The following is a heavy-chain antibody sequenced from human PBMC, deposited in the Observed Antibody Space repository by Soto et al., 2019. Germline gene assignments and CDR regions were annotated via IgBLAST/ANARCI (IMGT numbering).Heavy chain of an antibody. CDR1: GGTISSYA. CDR2: IIPIFGTA. D-gene: IGHD3-10*01. J-gene: IGHJ6*02. CDR3: ARAQCDYYGSGSPYYGMDV. Sequence: QVQLVQSVAEVKKPGSSVKVSCKASGGTISSYAISWVRQAPGQGLEWMGGIIPIFGTANYAQKFQGRVTITADESTSKAYSELSSLRSEDTAVYYCARAQCDYYGSGSPYYGMDVWGQGTTVTV. V-gene: IGHV1-69*12.